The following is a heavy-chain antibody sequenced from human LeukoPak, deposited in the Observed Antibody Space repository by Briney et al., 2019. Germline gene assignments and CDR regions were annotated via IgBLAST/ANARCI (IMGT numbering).Heavy chain of an antibody. D-gene: IGHD3-16*02. CDR3: AKLSFGGVIVPPFFGY. Sequence: GGSLRLSCAASGFTFSSYAMSWVRQAPGKGLEWVSAISGSGVSTYYADSVKGRFTISRDNSKNTLYLQMNSLRAEDTAVYYCAKLSFGGVIVPPFFGYWGQGTLVTVSS. CDR1: GFTFSSYA. CDR2: ISGSGVST. V-gene: IGHV3-23*01. J-gene: IGHJ4*02.